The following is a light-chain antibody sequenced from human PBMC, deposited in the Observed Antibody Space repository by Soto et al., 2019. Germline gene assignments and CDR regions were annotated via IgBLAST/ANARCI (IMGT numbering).Light chain of an antibody. CDR1: SSNIGAGYD. V-gene: IGLV1-40*01. Sequence: QAVVTQPPSVSGAPGQRVTISCTGSSSNIGAGYDVHWYQQLPGTAPKLLIYGNFDRPSGVPDRFSGSRSGTSASLAITGLQAEDEADYYCQSYDSSLSASVFGTGTKVTVL. CDR2: GNF. J-gene: IGLJ1*01. CDR3: QSYDSSLSASV.